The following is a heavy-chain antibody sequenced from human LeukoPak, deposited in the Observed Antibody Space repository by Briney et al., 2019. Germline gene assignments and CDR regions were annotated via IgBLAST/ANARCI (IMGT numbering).Heavy chain of an antibody. CDR1: GYTFTSYD. V-gene: IGHV1-8*01. D-gene: IGHD3-3*01. J-gene: IGHJ5*02. CDR3: ARRNSLRIFGVPTYNWFDP. CDR2: MNPNSGNT. Sequence: GASVKVSCKASGYTFTSYDINWVRQATGQGLEWMGWMNPNSGNTGYAQKFQGRVTMTRNTSISTAYMELSSLRSEDTAVYYCARRNSLRIFGVPTYNWFDPWGQGTLVTVSS.